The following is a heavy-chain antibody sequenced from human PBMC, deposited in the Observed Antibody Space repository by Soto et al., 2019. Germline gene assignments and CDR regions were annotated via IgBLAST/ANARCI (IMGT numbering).Heavy chain of an antibody. CDR3: TRSIPGTTSSDY. J-gene: IGHJ4*02. Sequence: EVQLVESGGGLVQPGGSLRLSCAGSGFTFSDYYIDWVRQAPGKGLEWVGRSRDKGNSYSTDYAASVKGRFTISRDDSKNSRYLQMSGLKTEDTALYYCTRSIPGTTSSDYWGQGTLVTVSS. CDR1: GFTFSDYY. D-gene: IGHD1-7*01. V-gene: IGHV3-72*01. CDR2: SRDKGNSYST.